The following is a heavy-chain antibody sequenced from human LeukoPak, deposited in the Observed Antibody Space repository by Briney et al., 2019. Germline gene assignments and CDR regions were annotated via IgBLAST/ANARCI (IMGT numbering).Heavy chain of an antibody. D-gene: IGHD3-22*01. CDR1: GFTFSSYA. J-gene: IGHJ4*02. CDR3: AKGNYYDSSGYSYFDY. Sequence: PGGSLRLSCAASGFTFSSYAMSWVRQAPGKGLEWVSAISGSGGSTYYADSVKGRFTISRDNSKSTLYLQMNSLRAEDTAVYYCAKGNYYDSSGYSYFDYWGQGTLVTVSS. V-gene: IGHV3-23*01. CDR2: ISGSGGST.